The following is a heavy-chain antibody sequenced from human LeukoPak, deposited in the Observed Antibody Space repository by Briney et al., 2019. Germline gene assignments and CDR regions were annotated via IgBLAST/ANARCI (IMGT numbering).Heavy chain of an antibody. CDR1: GFSFSSYS. D-gene: IGHD6-6*01. Sequence: PGGSLRLSCAASGFSFSSYSMNWVRQAPGKGLECVSYINEGSTYTYYAKSVKGRFTISRDNAKNSLYLQMNSLRGEDTAVYYCARDDAATARASGMDVWGKGTTVTVSS. J-gene: IGHJ6*04. V-gene: IGHV3-21*01. CDR2: INEGSTYT. CDR3: ARDDAATARASGMDV.